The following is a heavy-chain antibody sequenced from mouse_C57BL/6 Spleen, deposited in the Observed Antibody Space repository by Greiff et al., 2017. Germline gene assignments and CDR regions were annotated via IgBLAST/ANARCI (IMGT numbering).Heavy chain of an antibody. Sequence: QVHVKQSGAELARPGASVKMSCKASGYTFTSYTMHWVKQRPGQGLEWIGYINPSSGYTKYNQKFKDKATLTADKSSSTASMQLSSLTSEDSAVYYCARRATSDYDEYYFDYWGQGTTLTVSS. J-gene: IGHJ2*01. CDR1: GYTFTSYT. V-gene: IGHV1-4*01. CDR3: ARRATSDYDEYYFDY. CDR2: INPSSGYT. D-gene: IGHD2-4*01.